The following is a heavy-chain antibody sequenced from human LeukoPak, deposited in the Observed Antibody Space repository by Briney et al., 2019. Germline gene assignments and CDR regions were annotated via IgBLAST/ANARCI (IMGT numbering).Heavy chain of an antibody. J-gene: IGHJ4*02. CDR1: GFTFRNYG. V-gene: IGHV3-30*02. Sequence: PGGSLRLSCAATGFTFRNYGMHWVRQAPGKGLEWVAFIRYDGSNKYYADSVKGRFTISRDTAKNSLYLHMNRLRPEDTAIYYCTIRLDYWGLGVQVTVSS. CDR2: IRYDGSNK. CDR3: TIRLDY. D-gene: IGHD3-16*01.